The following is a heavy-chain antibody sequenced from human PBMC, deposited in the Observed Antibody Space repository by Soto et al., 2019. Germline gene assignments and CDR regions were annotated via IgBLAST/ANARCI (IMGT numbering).Heavy chain of an antibody. J-gene: IGHJ4*02. Sequence: QVQLVESGGGEVQPGGSLRLSCAASGFTITYYGMHWVRQAPGKGLEWVAALSSDGISEYYADSVKGRFSVSRDNIKNSMFLQISSLKGEDTAVYFCARNFAPQGQYNFDYWGQGTLVTVSS. D-gene: IGHD5-18*01. CDR3: ARNFAPQGQYNFDY. V-gene: IGHV3-33*01. CDR2: LSSDGISE. CDR1: GFTITYYG.